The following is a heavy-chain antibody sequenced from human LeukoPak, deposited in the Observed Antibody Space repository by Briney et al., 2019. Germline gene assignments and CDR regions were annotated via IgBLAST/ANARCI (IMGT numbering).Heavy chain of an antibody. CDR1: GFTFSSYT. V-gene: IGHV3-23*01. CDR2: ISHTSEYT. Sequence: PGGSLRLSCAASGFTFSSYTMSWVRQAPGKGLEWVSAISHTSEYTYHADSVKGRFTISRDNSKNTLYLQMNSLRAEDTAMYYCAKGSSAGRPYYFDYRGQGTLVTVSS. CDR3: AKGSSAGRPYYFDY. J-gene: IGHJ4*02. D-gene: IGHD3-10*01.